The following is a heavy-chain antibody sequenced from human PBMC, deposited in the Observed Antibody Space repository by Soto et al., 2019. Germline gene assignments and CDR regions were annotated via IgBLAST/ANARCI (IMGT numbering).Heavy chain of an antibody. Sequence: EVQLVESGGGLVQPGGSLRLSCAASGFTFSSYWMHWVRQAPGKGLVWVSRINSDGSSTVYADSVKGRFTISRDNATXTLYLQVNSLRAEDTAVYYCARVYCSGGSCDSVDYWGQGTLVTVSS. D-gene: IGHD2-15*01. V-gene: IGHV3-74*01. CDR2: INSDGSST. J-gene: IGHJ4*02. CDR3: ARVYCSGGSCDSVDY. CDR1: GFTFSSYW.